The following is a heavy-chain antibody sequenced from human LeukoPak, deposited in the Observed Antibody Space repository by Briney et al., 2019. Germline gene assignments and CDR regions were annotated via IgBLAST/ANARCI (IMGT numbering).Heavy chain of an antibody. CDR3: VKGACSSGCSGNY. CDR1: GIMFSDSA. Sequence: PGGFLRLSCAASGIMFSDSAMYWVRQAPGKGLECVVVITDNYNTYYGDSVKGRFTVSRDNSKKTLYLQMNSLRVDDTASYHCVKGACSSGCSGNYWGQGTRVIVSS. CDR2: ITDNYNT. V-gene: IGHV3-23*01. D-gene: IGHD6-19*01. J-gene: IGHJ4*02.